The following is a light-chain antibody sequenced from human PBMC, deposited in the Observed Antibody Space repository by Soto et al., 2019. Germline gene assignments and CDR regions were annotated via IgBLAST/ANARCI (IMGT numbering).Light chain of an antibody. Sequence: EIVMTQSPATLSVSPGERATLSCRASQSVSSNLAWYQQKPGQAPRLLIYGASTRATGIPARFSGSGSGTEFTLTISSLQSEDFAVYYCQNYKSAPFTFGPGTKLEIK. CDR1: QSVSSN. V-gene: IGKV3-15*01. J-gene: IGKJ2*01. CDR2: GAS. CDR3: QNYKSAPFT.